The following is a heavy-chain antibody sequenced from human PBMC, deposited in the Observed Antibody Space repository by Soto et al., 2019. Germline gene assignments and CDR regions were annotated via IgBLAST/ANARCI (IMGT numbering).Heavy chain of an antibody. CDR2: ISSSSTTI. CDR1: GFTFSDYY. CDR3: AREKYGDSTMDV. V-gene: IGHV3-11*01. J-gene: IGHJ6*02. D-gene: IGHD4-17*01. Sequence: GGSLRLSCAASGFTFSDYYMGWIRQAPGKGLEWLSYISSSSTTISYADSVKGRFTISRDNAKNSLHLQMNSLRVEDTAVYYCAREKYGDSTMDVWGQGTTVTVSS.